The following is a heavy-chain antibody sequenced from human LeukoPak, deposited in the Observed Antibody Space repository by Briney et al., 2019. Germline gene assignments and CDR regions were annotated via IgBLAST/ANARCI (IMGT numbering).Heavy chain of an antibody. D-gene: IGHD3-22*01. V-gene: IGHV1-18*01. CDR3: ARRDYYDSSGYSDY. CDR2: ISASNGDT. J-gene: IGHJ4*02. Sequence: ASVKVSCKASGYTFTNYGITWVRQAPGQGLEWMGWISASNGDTHYSEKFQDRITVTTDTSTSTAYMELSRLRSDDTAVYYCARRDYYDSSGYSDYWGQGTLVTVSS. CDR1: GYTFTNYG.